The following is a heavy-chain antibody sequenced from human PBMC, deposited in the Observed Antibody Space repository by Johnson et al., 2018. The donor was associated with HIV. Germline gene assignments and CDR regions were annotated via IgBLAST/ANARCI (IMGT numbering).Heavy chain of an antibody. V-gene: IGHV3-43D*03. CDR2: ITWDGGST. D-gene: IGHD2-21*02. CDR3: AKDKAVVTALYDAFDI. J-gene: IGHJ3*02. CDR1: GFTFDDYA. Sequence: VQLVESGGVVVQPGGSLRLSCAASGFTFDDYAMHWVRQAPVKGLEWVSLITWDGGSTYYADSVKGRFTISRDISKNSLYLQMNSLRAEDTAVYYCAKDKAVVTALYDAFDIWGQGTMVTVSS.